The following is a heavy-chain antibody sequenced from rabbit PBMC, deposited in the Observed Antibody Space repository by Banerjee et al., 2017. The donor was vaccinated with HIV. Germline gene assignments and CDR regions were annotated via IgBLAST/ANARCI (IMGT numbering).Heavy chain of an antibody. CDR2: IDAGSSGYT. V-gene: IGHV1S45*01. D-gene: IGHD1-1*01. Sequence: QEQLEESGGDLVKPEGSLTLTCTASGFSFSSTYYMCWVRQAPGKGPEWIACIDAGSSGYTYYASWAKGRFTTSKTSSTTVTLQMTSLTAADTATYFCARGEYDSTSGLRFNLWGPGTLVTVS. CDR3: ARGEYDSTSGLRFNL. J-gene: IGHJ4*01. CDR1: GFSFSSTYY.